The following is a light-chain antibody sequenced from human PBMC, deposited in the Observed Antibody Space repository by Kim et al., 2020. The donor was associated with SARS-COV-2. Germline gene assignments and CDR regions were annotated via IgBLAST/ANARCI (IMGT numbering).Light chain of an antibody. CDR2: AAS. Sequence: AIRMTQSPSSLSASTGDRVTITCRASQSISSYLDWYQQKPGKAPKLLIYAASTLQSGVPSRFSGSGSGTDFTLTISCLQSEDFATYYCEQYYSYPLPFGGGTK. CDR1: QSISSY. J-gene: IGKJ4*01. V-gene: IGKV1-8*01. CDR3: EQYYSYPLP.